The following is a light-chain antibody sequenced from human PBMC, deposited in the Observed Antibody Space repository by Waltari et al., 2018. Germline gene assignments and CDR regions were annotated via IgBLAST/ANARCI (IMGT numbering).Light chain of an antibody. CDR3: QQYGSFPWT. CDR1: QSVSSR. CDR2: KAS. Sequence: DIQMAQSPSTLSASVGGRVTITCRASQSVSSRLAWYQQKPGKAPNLLIYKASALETGVPSRFSGSGSATEFTLTISGLQPDDFATYFCQQYGSFPWTFGQGTKVEIK. V-gene: IGKV1-5*03. J-gene: IGKJ1*01.